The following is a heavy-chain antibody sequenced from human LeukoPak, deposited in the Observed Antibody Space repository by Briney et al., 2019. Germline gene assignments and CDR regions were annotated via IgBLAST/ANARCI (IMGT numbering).Heavy chain of an antibody. Sequence: YPGGSLRLSCAASGFTVSRKYMSWVRQAPGKGLEWVSLIFSGGSTYYADSVKGRFTISRDNSKNTLYLQMNSLRAEDTAVYYCASRGGGDWPYFDYWGQGTLVTVSS. CDR3: ASRGGGDWPYFDY. V-gene: IGHV3-53*01. J-gene: IGHJ4*02. CDR2: IFSGGST. D-gene: IGHD2-21*02. CDR1: GFTVSRKY.